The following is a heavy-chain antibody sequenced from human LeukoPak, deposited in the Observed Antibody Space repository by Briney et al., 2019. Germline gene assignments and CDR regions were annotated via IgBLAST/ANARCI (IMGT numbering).Heavy chain of an antibody. Sequence: SETLSLTCTVSGGSISSYYWSWIRQPPGKGLEWIGYIYYSGSTNYNPSLKSRVTISVDTSKNQFSLKLSSVTAADTAVYYCARDRGYGMDVWGQGTTVTVPS. CDR3: ARDRGYGMDV. V-gene: IGHV4-59*01. CDR2: IYYSGST. CDR1: GGSISSYY. J-gene: IGHJ6*02.